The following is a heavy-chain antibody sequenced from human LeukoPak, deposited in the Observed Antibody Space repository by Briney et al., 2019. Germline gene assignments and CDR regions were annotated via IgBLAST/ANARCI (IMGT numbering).Heavy chain of an antibody. CDR1: GFTFSYNG. CDR3: AKDLMRDRWFGES. V-gene: IGHV3-30*02. J-gene: IGHJ5*02. CDR2: IRYEGNDK. D-gene: IGHD3-10*01. Sequence: GGSLRLSCVASGFTFSYNGMHWVRQAPGKGLEWVAFIRYEGNDKYYADSVKGRFTISRDNSRDTLYLEMNSLRPEDTAVYYCAKDLMRDRWFGESWGQGTLVTVSS.